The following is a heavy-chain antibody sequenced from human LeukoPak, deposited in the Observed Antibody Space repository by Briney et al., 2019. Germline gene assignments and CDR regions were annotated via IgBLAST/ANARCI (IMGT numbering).Heavy chain of an antibody. CDR2: IYYSGST. CDR3: ARHRRYCSSTSCYHFDY. CDR1: GGSISSSSYY. D-gene: IGHD2-2*01. J-gene: IGHJ4*02. Sequence: ESGPGLVKPSETLSLTCTVSGGSISSSSYYWGWIRQPPGKGLEWIGSIYYSGSTYYNPSLKSRVTISVDTSKNQFSLKLSSVTAADTAVYYCARHRRYCSSTSCYHFDYWGQGTLVTVSS. V-gene: IGHV4-39*01.